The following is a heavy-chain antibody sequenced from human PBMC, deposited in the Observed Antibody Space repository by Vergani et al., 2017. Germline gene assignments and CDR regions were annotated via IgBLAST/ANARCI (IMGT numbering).Heavy chain of an antibody. Sequence: VQLVESGGGLVKPGGSLRLSCAASGFTFSSYAMSWVRQAPGKGLEWVSAISGSGGSTYYADSVKGRFTISRDNAKNSLYLQMNSLRAEDTALYYCAKDSGTYDFWAYVLDPWGQGTLVTVSS. CDR3: AKDSGTYDFWAYVLDP. V-gene: IGHV3-23*04. CDR2: ISGSGGST. D-gene: IGHD3-3*01. CDR1: GFTFSSYA. J-gene: IGHJ5*02.